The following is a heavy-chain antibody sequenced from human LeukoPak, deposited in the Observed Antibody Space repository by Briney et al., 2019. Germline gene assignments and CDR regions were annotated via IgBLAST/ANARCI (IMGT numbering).Heavy chain of an antibody. CDR3: ARERQWLVSPSPNFDY. J-gene: IGHJ4*02. D-gene: IGHD6-19*01. CDR1: GFTFSSYS. V-gene: IGHV3-48*01. CDR2: ISSSSSTI. Sequence: PWGTLRLSCAASGFTFSSYSMNWVRQAPGKGLEWVSYISSSSSTIYYADSVKGRFTISRGNAKNSLYLQMNSLRAEDTAVYYCARERQWLVSPSPNFDYWGQGTLVTVSS.